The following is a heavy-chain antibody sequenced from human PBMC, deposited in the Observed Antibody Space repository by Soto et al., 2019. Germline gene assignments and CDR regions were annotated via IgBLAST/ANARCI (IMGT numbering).Heavy chain of an antibody. V-gene: IGHV3-48*03. CDR1: GFTFSSYE. CDR2: ISSSGSTI. D-gene: IGHD6-19*01. Sequence: GGSLRLTCAASGFTFSSYEMNWVRQAPGKGLEWVSYISSSGSTIYYADSVKGRFTISRDNAKNSPYLQMNSLRAEDTAVYYCARGVYSSGWPARVYFDYWGQGTLVTVSS. CDR3: ARGVYSSGWPARVYFDY. J-gene: IGHJ4*02.